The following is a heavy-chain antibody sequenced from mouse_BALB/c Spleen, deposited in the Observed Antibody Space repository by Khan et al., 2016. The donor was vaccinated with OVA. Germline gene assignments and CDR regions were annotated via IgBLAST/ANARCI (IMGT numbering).Heavy chain of an antibody. Sequence: EVELVESGPGLVKPSQSLSLTCTVTGYSITSDYGWNWIRQFPGNKLEWMGYISYSGRTSYNPSLKSRISVTRDTSKNQFFLQLNSVTTEDTATYYGAMGRTYWGQGTLVTVSA. CDR2: ISYSGRT. CDR1: GYSITSDYG. CDR3: AMGRTY. J-gene: IGHJ3*01. D-gene: IGHD4-1*01. V-gene: IGHV3-2*02.